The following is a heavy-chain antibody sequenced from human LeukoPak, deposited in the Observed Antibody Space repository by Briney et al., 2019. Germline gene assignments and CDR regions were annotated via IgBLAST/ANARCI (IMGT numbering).Heavy chain of an antibody. CDR1: GASVRSDH. Sequence: MSSETLTLTCTVSGASVRSDHWNWIRQPPGKGLEWIAYMHGSGSPNYNPSLASRLTLSVDATENLLSLKLTSVTAADTAVYLCARDLSVNAFDIWGQGTLVTVSS. V-gene: IGHV4-59*02. CDR2: MHGSGSP. CDR3: ARDLSVNAFDI. J-gene: IGHJ3*02. D-gene: IGHD2/OR15-2a*01.